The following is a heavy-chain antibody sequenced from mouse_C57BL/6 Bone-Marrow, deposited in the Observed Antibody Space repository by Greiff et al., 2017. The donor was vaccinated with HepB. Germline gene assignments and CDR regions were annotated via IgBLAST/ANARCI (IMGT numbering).Heavy chain of an antibody. CDR3: ANDYVFAY. D-gene: IGHD2-4*01. V-gene: IGHV1-54*01. CDR1: GYAFTNYL. J-gene: IGHJ3*01. Sequence: VQLQQSGAELVRPGTSVKLSCKASGYAFTNYLIEWVKQRPGQGLEWIGVINPGSGGTNYNEKFKGKATLTADKSSSTAYMQLSSLTSEDSAVYFCANDYVFAYWGQGTLVTVSA. CDR2: INPGSGGT.